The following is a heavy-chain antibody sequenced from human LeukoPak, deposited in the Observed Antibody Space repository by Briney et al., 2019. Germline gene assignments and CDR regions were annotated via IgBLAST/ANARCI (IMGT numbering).Heavy chain of an antibody. D-gene: IGHD6-13*01. Sequence: RSGGSLRLSCAASGFTFDDYGMSWVRQAPGKGLEWVSGINWNGGSTGYADSVKGRFTISRDNAKNSLYLQMNSLRAEDTALYYCARSIAADGQAAFDIWGQGTMVTVSS. J-gene: IGHJ3*02. CDR3: ARSIAADGQAAFDI. CDR1: GFTFDDYG. CDR2: INWNGGST. V-gene: IGHV3-20*04.